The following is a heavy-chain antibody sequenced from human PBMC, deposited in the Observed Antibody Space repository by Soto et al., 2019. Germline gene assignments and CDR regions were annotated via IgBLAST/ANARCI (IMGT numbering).Heavy chain of an antibody. D-gene: IGHD1-26*01. V-gene: IGHV3-74*01. CDR2: IKGDGTTT. CDR3: VRDRGTPDSFDI. Sequence: EAHLVESGGGLPQPGGSLRLSCVASGFNFSPYFMAWVRQGPGRGLEWVSHIKGDGTTTAYADSVRGRFIISRDNGRNASFLQISSLRDEETAVYYCVRDRGTPDSFDIWGPGTTVIVSS. CDR1: GFNFSPYF. J-gene: IGHJ3*02.